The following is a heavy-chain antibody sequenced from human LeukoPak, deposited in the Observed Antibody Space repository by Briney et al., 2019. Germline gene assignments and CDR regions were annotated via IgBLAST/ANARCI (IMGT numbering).Heavy chain of an antibody. CDR1: GFTFCGDW. J-gene: IGHJ4*02. Sequence: GGSLRLSCAASGFTFCGDWMHWVRQGPGRGLGWVSRINPDGSITDYGDSVKGRFTISRDNAKNTLYLQMNSLRADDTGVYYCAREVSGGLDYWGQGTLVSVSS. V-gene: IGHV3-74*01. CDR3: AREVSGGLDY. D-gene: IGHD4-23*01. CDR2: INPDGSIT.